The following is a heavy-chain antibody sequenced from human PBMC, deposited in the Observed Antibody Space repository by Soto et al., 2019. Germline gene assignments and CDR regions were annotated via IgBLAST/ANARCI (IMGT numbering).Heavy chain of an antibody. J-gene: IGHJ4*02. Sequence: AAVKVSWKDSRYTLDYISIRWVHQAQIKGFEWMGGFDPEGSDTIYAQKFQGRVTMTSDTSTETAYMELESLTSEDTAFYYCATMGFCGPGCYSFEYLGQGTLVTVSS. CDR2: FDPEGSDT. V-gene: IGHV1-24*01. CDR3: ATMGFCGPGCYSFEY. D-gene: IGHD2-21*02. CDR1: RYTLDYIS.